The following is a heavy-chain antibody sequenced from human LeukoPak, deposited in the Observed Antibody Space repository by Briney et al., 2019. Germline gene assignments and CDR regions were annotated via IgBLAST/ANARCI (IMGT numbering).Heavy chain of an antibody. J-gene: IGHJ6*03. D-gene: IGHD6-13*01. CDR2: IIPIFGTA. V-gene: IGHV1-69*06. CDR1: GGTFSSYA. CDR3: ARGLQRYSSSWYSRYYYYMDV. Sequence: ASVKVSCKASGGTFSSYAISWVRQAPGQGLEWMGGIIPIFGTANYAQKFQGRVTITADKSTSTAYMELRSLRSDDTAVYYCARGLQRYSSSWYSRYYYYMDVWGKGTTVTISS.